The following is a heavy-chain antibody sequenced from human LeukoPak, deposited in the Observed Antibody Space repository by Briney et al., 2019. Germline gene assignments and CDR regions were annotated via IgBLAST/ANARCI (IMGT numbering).Heavy chain of an antibody. CDR2: ISPDERET. J-gene: IGHJ5*01. D-gene: IGHD6-19*01. CDR1: GFTFRTNW. V-gene: IGHV3-7*01. Sequence: GGSLRVSCAASGFTFRTNWMSWFRQAPGKGLDGVAHISPDERETYYVDSVKGRFTISRDDAKTSLSLQMNSLRAEDTAVYYCATAVSVAGDSWGQGTLVTVSS. CDR3: ATAVSVAGDS.